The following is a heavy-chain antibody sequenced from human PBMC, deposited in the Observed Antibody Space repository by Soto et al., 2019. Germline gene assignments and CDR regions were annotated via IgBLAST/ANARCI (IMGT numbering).Heavy chain of an antibody. Sequence: SEPLSVTCAVDGGSFSDYYWSWIRQPPGKGLEWIGYISDIAYTSYNPSLKGRVSISVDTSKNQFSLTLTSVTAADTAVYYCARQGFGVLHGLVDVWGQGTTVTVSS. D-gene: IGHD3-10*01. CDR3: ARQGFGVLHGLVDV. CDR2: ISDIAYT. J-gene: IGHJ6*02. CDR1: GGSFSDYY. V-gene: IGHV4-59*08.